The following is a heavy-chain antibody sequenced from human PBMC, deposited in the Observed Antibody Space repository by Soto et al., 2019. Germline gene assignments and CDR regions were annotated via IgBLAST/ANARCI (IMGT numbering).Heavy chain of an antibody. D-gene: IGHD3-10*01. J-gene: IGHJ4*02. Sequence: PGGSLRLSCAASGFNFSSYWMHWVRQAPGKGLEWVAVVSYDGSNKYYADSVKGRFTISRDNSKNTLYLQMNSLRAEDTAVYYCANYQQGLNGSGSRKGGRPGYWGQGTLVTVSS. CDR3: ANYQQGLNGSGSRKGGRPGY. V-gene: IGHV3-30*18. CDR2: VSYDGSNK. CDR1: GFNFSSYW.